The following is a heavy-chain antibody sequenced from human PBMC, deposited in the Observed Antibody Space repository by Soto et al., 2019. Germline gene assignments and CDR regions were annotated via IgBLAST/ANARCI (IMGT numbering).Heavy chain of an antibody. CDR3: AHRRLGVEASRQPPAEYFQH. V-gene: IGHV2-5*02. J-gene: IGHJ1*01. D-gene: IGHD1-1*01. Sequence: SGPTLVNPTQTLTLTCTLSGISLSTSGVGVGWIRQPPGKALEWLALIYWDDDKRYSPSLKSRLTITKDTSKNQVALTMTNMDPVDTGTYYCAHRRLGVEASRQPPAEYFQHWGQGNLVTVSS. CDR1: GISLSTSGVG. CDR2: IYWDDDK.